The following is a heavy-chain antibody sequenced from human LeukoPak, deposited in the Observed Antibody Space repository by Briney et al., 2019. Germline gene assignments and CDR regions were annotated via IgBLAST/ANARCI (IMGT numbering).Heavy chain of an antibody. D-gene: IGHD2-21*01. V-gene: IGHV1-18*04. Sequence: ASVKVSCKASGYTFTSYGISWLRQAPGQGLEWMGWISAYNGNTNYAQKLQGRVTMTTDTSTTTAYMELRSLRSDDTAVYYCARDRSCGGDFPGGYYYYYMDVWGKGTTVTVSS. J-gene: IGHJ6*03. CDR3: ARDRSCGGDFPGGYYYYYMDV. CDR2: ISAYNGNT. CDR1: GYTFTSYG.